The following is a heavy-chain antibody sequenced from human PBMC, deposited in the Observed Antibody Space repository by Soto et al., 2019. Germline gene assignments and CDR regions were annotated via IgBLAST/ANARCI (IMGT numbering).Heavy chain of an antibody. V-gene: IGHV3-23*01. CDR3: AKDPDPPTTVTTYFDY. J-gene: IGHJ4*02. CDR2: ISGSGGST. CDR1: GFTFSSYA. D-gene: IGHD4-17*01. Sequence: PGGSLRLSCAASGFTFSSYAMSWVRQAPGKGLEWVSAISGSGGSTYYADSVKGRFTISRDNSKNTLYLQMNSLRAEDTAVYYCAKDPDPPTTVTTYFDYWGQGTLVTVSS.